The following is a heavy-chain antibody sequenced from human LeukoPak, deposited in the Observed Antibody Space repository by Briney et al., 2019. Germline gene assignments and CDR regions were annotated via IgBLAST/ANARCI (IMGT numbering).Heavy chain of an antibody. CDR1: GGSISSGSYY. Sequence: SQTLSLTCTVSGGSISSGSYYWSWIRQPAGKGLEWIGRIYTSGSTNYNPSLKSRVTISVDTSKNQFSLKLSSVTVADTAVYHCAREGHIVVVTGLLWGQGTLVTVSS. CDR2: IYTSGST. J-gene: IGHJ4*02. CDR3: AREGHIVVVTGLL. V-gene: IGHV4-61*02. D-gene: IGHD2-21*02.